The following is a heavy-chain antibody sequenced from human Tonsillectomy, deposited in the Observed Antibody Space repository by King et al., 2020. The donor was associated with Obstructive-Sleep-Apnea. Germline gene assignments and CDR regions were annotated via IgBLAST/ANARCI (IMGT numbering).Heavy chain of an antibody. CDR2: VTGGGGAT. J-gene: IGHJ3*02. CDR3: TKDLKVVILTLNTFDI. Sequence: VQLVESGGGLVQPGGSLRLSCAASGFTFTNYAMSWVRQAPGKGLEWVSTVTGGGGATYHADSVKGRFTMSRDNSKKMLYLQMNSLRAEDTAVYYCTKDLKVVILTLNTFDIWGQGTMVTVSS. CDR1: GFTFTNYA. D-gene: IGHD3-22*01. V-gene: IGHV3-23*04.